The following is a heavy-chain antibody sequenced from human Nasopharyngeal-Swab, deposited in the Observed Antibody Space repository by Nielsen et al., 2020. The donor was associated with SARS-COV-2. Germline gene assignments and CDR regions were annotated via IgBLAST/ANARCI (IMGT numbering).Heavy chain of an antibody. V-gene: IGHV3-66*01. CDR1: GFTVSSNY. CDR3: ARGSTASSYYHYMDV. Sequence: GGSLRLSCAASGFTVSSNYMHWVRQAPGEGLEWVSAFYSGGTTYYADSVKGRVTISRDNSNNTVYLQMNSLGAEDTAVYYCARGSTASSYYHYMDVWGKGTTVTVSS. CDR2: FYSGGTT. J-gene: IGHJ6*03. D-gene: IGHD2-2*01.